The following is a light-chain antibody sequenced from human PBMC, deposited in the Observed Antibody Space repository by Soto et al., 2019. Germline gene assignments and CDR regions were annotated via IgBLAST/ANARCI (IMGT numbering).Light chain of an antibody. CDR1: QSVSSH. Sequence: EIVFTQSPATLSLYPEERATLSCRASQSVSSHLAWYQQKPGQAPRLLIYDASNRATGIPARFSGSGSGTDFTLTINSLEPEDSAVYYCQQRSNWPSITFGQGTRLEIK. J-gene: IGKJ5*01. CDR2: DAS. V-gene: IGKV3-11*01. CDR3: QQRSNWPSIT.